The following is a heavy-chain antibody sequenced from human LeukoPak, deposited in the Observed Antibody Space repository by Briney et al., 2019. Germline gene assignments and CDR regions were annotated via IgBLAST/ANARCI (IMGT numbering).Heavy chain of an antibody. J-gene: IGHJ6*03. CDR3: ARVDWNYGVYYYMDV. CDR2: IYRSENT. D-gene: IGHD1-7*01. CDR1: GFSISSGYY. Sequence: SETLSLTCAVSGFSISSGYYWGWIRQPPGKGLEWIGIIYRSENTYYNPSLQSRVTILTDMSKNRFSLRLSSVTAADTAVYYCARVDWNYGVYYYMDVWGKGTTVTVSS. V-gene: IGHV4-38-2*01.